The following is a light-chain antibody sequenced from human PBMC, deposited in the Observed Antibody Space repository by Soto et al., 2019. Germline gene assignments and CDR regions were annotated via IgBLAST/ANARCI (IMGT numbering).Light chain of an antibody. CDR1: QGISTSS. CDR3: QYYGNSPLT. V-gene: IGKV3-20*01. J-gene: IGKJ1*01. CDR2: GAF. Sequence: EIVLTQSPGTLSLSPGERATLNCRASQGISTSSLAWYRQKPGQAPRLLIYGAFNRATGIPDRFSGGGSGTDFTLTITRLEPEDFAVYYCQYYGNSPLTFGQGTKVDIK.